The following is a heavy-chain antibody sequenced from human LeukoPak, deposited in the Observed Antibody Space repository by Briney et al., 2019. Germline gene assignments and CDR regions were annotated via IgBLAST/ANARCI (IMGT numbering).Heavy chain of an antibody. V-gene: IGHV3-23*01. Sequence: GGSLRLSCAASGFTFSIYAMSWVRQAPGKGLEWVSVIHSGGSVSYADSVKGRFTVSRDDSENTLYLQMNSLRAEDTAVYYCAKDLRDSSTYYYAPAFDMWGQGTMVTVSS. D-gene: IGHD3-22*01. CDR1: GFTFSIYA. J-gene: IGHJ3*02. CDR2: IHSGGSV. CDR3: AKDLRDSSTYYYAPAFDM.